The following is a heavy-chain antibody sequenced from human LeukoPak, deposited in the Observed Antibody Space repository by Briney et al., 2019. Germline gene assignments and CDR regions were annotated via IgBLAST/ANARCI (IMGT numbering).Heavy chain of an antibody. CDR3: ARLGKHPWSFDI. Sequence: KASETLCLTCTVSGYSMSSGYYWGWIRQPPGKGLEWIGSIYHSGSTYYNPSLKSRVTISVDTSKNQFSLKLSSVAAADTAVYYCARLGKHPWSFDIWGQGTMVTVSS. CDR2: IYHSGST. J-gene: IGHJ3*02. V-gene: IGHV4-38-2*02. D-gene: IGHD2-15*01. CDR1: GYSMSSGYY.